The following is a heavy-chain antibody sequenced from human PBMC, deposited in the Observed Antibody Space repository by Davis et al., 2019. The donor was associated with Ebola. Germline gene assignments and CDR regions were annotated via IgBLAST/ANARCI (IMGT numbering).Heavy chain of an antibody. V-gene: IGHV3-11*06. Sequence: PGGSLRLSCAASGFTFSDYYMSWIRQAPGKGLEWVSYISSSSSYTKYADSVKGRFTISRDNSKNTLYLQMNSLRAEDTAVYYCARDDYYYDSSGYYIYYYYYGMDVWGQGTTVTVSS. CDR3: ARDDYYYDSSGYYIYYYYYGMDV. J-gene: IGHJ6*02. D-gene: IGHD3-22*01. CDR2: ISSSSSYT. CDR1: GFTFSDYY.